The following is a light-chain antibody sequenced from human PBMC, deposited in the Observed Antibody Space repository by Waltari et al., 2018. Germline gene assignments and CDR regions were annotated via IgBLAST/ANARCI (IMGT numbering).Light chain of an antibody. V-gene: IGLV2-11*01. CDR1: SSDFGGYKY. J-gene: IGLJ1*01. CDR2: DVS. Sequence: QSALTQPRSVSGSPGQSVTISCTRTSSDFGGYKYFSWYQHHPGKAPKLMIYDVSKRPSGVPDRFSGSKSGNTASLTISGLQAEDEADYYCCSYAGSFYVFGTGTKVTVL. CDR3: CSYAGSFYV.